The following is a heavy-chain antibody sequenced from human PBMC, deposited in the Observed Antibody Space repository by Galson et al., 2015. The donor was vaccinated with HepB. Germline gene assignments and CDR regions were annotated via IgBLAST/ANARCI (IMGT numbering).Heavy chain of an antibody. CDR3: AKDPHVADDAFDI. CDR1: GGTFSSYA. D-gene: IGHD2-21*01. V-gene: IGHV3-23*01. J-gene: IGHJ3*02. CDR2: ISGSGGST. Sequence: SCKASGGTFSSYAMSWVRQAPGKGLEWVSAISGSGGSTYYADSVKGRFTISRDNSKNTLYLQMNSLRAEDTAVYYCAKDPHVADDAFDIWGQGTMVTVSS.